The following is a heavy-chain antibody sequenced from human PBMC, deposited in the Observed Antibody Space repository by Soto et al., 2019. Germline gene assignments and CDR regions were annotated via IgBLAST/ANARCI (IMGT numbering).Heavy chain of an antibody. J-gene: IGHJ4*02. CDR1: GGSISSYY. CDR2: IYYSGST. Sequence: SETLSLTCTVSGGSISSYYWSWIRQPPGKGLEWIAYIYYSGSTNYNPSLRSRVTISVDWSNNQFSLEVSSLTAADTAVYYCARGSYYFDYWGQGTLVTVSS. V-gene: IGHV4-59*01. CDR3: ARGSYYFDY.